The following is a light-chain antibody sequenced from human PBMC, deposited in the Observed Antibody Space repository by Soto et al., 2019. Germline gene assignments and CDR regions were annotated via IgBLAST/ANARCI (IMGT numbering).Light chain of an antibody. V-gene: IGLV2-14*01. CDR2: DVS. J-gene: IGLJ1*01. Sequence: QSALTQPASASGSPGQSITISCTGTSSDVGGYNYVSWYQQHPGKAPKLMIYDVSNRPSGVPNRFSGSKSGYTASLTISGLQAEDEADYYCSSYTSSSTLVFGTGTKVTVL. CDR3: SSYTSSSTLV. CDR1: SSDVGGYNY.